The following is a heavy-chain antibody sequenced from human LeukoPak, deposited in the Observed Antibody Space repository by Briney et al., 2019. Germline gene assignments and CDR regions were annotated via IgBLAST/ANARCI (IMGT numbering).Heavy chain of an antibody. CDR2: ISWNSGSI. V-gene: IGHV3-9*01. J-gene: IGHJ4*02. CDR3: ARSLGTAAGTGLDY. Sequence: GRSLRLSCAASGFTFDDYAMHWVRQAPGKGLEWVSGISWNSGSIGYADSVKGRFTISRDNAKNSLYLQMNSLRAGDTAVYYCARSLGTAAGTGLDYWGQGTLVTVSS. CDR1: GFTFDDYA. D-gene: IGHD6-13*01.